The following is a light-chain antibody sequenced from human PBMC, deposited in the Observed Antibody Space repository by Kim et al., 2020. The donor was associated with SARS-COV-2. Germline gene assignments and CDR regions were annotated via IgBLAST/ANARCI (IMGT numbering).Light chain of an antibody. V-gene: IGLV3-21*04. CDR3: QVWDSSSDHLV. J-gene: IGLJ3*02. CDR2: YDS. Sequence: SYELTQPPSVSVAPGKTARITCGGNNIGSKSVHWYQQKPGQAPVLVIYYDSDRPSGIPERFSGSNSGNTATLTIRRVEAGDEADYYCQVWDSSSDHLVFG. CDR1: NIGSKS.